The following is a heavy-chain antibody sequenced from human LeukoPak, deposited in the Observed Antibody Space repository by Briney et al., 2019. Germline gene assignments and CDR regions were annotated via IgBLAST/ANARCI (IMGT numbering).Heavy chain of an antibody. D-gene: IGHD3-22*01. CDR1: GFTFSSYA. J-gene: IGHJ4*02. CDR3: AKDPGSYYYDSSGYYLRVDY. CDR2: ISGSGGST. Sequence: GGSLRLSCAASGFTFSSYAMSWVRQAPGKGLEWVSAISGSGGSTYHADSLKGRSTISRDNSKNTLYLQMNSLRAEDTAVYYCAKDPGSYYYDSSGYYLRVDYWGQGTLVTVSS. V-gene: IGHV3-23*01.